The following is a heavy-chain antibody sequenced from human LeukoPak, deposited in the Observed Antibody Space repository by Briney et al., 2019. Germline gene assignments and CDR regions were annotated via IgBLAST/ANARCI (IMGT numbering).Heavy chain of an antibody. CDR1: GYSFNGHD. Sequence: ASVKVSCKSSGYSFNGHDINWVRQAPGQGLEWMGWMNPSSGNTGYAQKFQGRLTITRNTSVSTAYMEPSFLKSEDTAVYYCARARRGVVRNYFDYWGQGALVTVSS. CDR2: MNPSSGNT. J-gene: IGHJ4*02. CDR3: ARARRGVVRNYFDY. D-gene: IGHD3-3*01. V-gene: IGHV1-8*01.